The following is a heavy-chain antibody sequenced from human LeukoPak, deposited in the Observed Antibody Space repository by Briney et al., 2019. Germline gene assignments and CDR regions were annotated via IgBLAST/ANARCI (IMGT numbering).Heavy chain of an antibody. CDR2: IYYSGST. Sequence: SETLSLTCAVYGGSFSTFYWTFIRQPPGKGLEWIGIIYYSGSTYYNPSLKSRVTISVDTSKNQFSLKLSSVTAADTAVYYCARQYCSSTTCWAYFDYWGQGTLVTVSS. V-gene: IGHV4-39*01. D-gene: IGHD2-2*01. CDR1: GGSFSTFY. CDR3: ARQYCSSTTCWAYFDY. J-gene: IGHJ4*02.